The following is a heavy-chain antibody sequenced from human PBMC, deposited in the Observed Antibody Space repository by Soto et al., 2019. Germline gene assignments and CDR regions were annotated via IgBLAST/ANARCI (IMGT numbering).Heavy chain of an antibody. CDR3: AKDKKIATAGRGVFDY. J-gene: IGHJ4*02. CDR1: GITFGDYA. V-gene: IGHV3-23*01. D-gene: IGHD2-21*01. CDR2: ISGSYGT. Sequence: PGGSLRLSCVASGITFGDYAVSWVRQAPGKGLEWVSAISGSYGTYYADSVKGRSIISRDNSKNTVYLQMSGLRDEDTATYYCAKDKKIATAGRGVFDYWGQGTVVTVSS.